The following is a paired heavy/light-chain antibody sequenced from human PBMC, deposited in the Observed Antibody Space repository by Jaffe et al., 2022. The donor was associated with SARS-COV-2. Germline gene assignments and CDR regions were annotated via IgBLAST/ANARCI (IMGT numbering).Heavy chain of an antibody. CDR3: ARVLSYYYDSSGTGREVGYFDL. Sequence: QVQLQESGPGLVKPSETLSLTCTVSGGSISSYYWSWIRQPPGKGLEWIGYIYYSGSTNYNPSLKSRVTISVDTSKNQFSLKLSSVTAADTAVYYCARVLSYYYDSSGTGREVGYFDLWGRGTLVTVSS. CDR2: IYYSGST. J-gene: IGHJ2*01. D-gene: IGHD3-22*01. CDR1: GGSISSYY. V-gene: IGHV4-59*01.
Light chain of an antibody. CDR3: QSADSSGTYLV. Sequence: SYELTQPPSVSVSPGQTARITCSGDALPKQYAYWYQQKPGQAPVLVIYKDSERPSGIPERFSGSSSGTTVTLTISGVQAEDEADYYCQSADSSGTYLVFGGGTKLTVL. V-gene: IGLV3-25*03. J-gene: IGLJ2*01. CDR1: ALPKQY. CDR2: KDS.